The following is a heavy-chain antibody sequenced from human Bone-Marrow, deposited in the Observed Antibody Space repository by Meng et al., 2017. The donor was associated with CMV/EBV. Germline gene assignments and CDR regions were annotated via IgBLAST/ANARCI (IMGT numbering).Heavy chain of an antibody. Sequence: ASVKVSCKASGYTFTSYYRHRVRQAPGQGLEWRGIISPSGGSTSYAQKFQGRVTMTRDTSTSTVYMELSSLRSEDTAVYYCARYPQAYYYGMDVWGQGTTVTVSS. V-gene: IGHV1-46*01. J-gene: IGHJ6*01. CDR1: GYTFTSYY. CDR3: ARYPQAYYYGMDV. CDR2: ISPSGGST.